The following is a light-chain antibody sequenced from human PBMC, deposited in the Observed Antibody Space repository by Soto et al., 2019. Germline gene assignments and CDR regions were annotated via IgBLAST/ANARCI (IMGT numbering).Light chain of an antibody. CDR3: QQRKSGPRT. Sequence: IVLTQSPATLSLSPGESATLSCRASQGMXSINTAWFWQNPGQAPRLRXACTSSMATGSPDRLSGSGSVTDFTLTISSLEPEYFAFYYCQQRKSGPRTFGGGTKVDIK. CDR2: CTS. J-gene: IGKJ4*02. V-gene: IGKV3D-20*02. CDR1: QGMXSIN.